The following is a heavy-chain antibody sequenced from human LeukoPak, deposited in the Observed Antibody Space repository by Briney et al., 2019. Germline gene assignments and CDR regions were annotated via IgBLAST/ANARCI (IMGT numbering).Heavy chain of an antibody. D-gene: IGHD2-15*01. CDR3: ARDRYCSGGSCYSGHYYYYYYMDV. V-gene: IGHV1-2*02. Sequence: ASVKVSCKASGYTFTGYYMHWVRQAPGQGLEWMGWINPNSGGTNYAQKFQGRVTITMDTAISTAYMELSRLRSYDTAVYYCARDRYCSGGSCYSGHYYYYYYMDVWGKGTTVTVSS. J-gene: IGHJ6*03. CDR2: INPNSGGT. CDR1: GYTFTGYY.